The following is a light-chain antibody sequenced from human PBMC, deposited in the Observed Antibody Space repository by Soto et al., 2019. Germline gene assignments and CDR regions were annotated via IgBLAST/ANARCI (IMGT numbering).Light chain of an antibody. CDR1: QSVSNW. J-gene: IGKJ1*01. Sequence: DIQMTQSPSTLSASVGERVTNTCRASQSVSNWLAWHQQKSGKAPKLPNYDVSSSESGVPSRFSGSGSATEFTLTISSLQPNDFATYDGQQYDSYSWTFDQGAEVEMK. CDR3: QQYDSYSWT. CDR2: DVS. V-gene: IGKV1-5*01.